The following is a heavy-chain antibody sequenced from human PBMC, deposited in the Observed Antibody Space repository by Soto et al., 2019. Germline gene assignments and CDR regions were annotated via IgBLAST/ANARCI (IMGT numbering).Heavy chain of an antibody. D-gene: IGHD6-19*01. Sequence: EVQLLGSGGGLVQPGGPLSLSCAAPGLIFDTFDMGWARQAPGKGLEWVSAIIGHNGRTYYADSVTGRFTISKDNSNKTLYLQMNSLRVEDTAIYYCTKGAWLDDFCGQGVLVTVSS. V-gene: IGHV3-23*01. CDR1: GLIFDTFD. CDR3: TKGAWLDDF. J-gene: IGHJ4*02. CDR2: IIGHNGRT.